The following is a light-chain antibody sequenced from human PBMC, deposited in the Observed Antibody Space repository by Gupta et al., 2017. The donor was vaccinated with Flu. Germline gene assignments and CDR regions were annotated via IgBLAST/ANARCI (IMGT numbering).Light chain of an antibody. CDR3: QQYGNSPLT. CDR2: GVN. J-gene: IGKJ4*02. CDR1: QSVSRDL. V-gene: IGKV3-20*01. Sequence: TLSLSAGDRATLSCRASQSVSRDLLSWYQQQPNQAPGLLLYGVNIRATGIPNRFSSSGCGADFTLTISRLEHEDSAVYCCQQYGNSPLTFGGGTKVEIK.